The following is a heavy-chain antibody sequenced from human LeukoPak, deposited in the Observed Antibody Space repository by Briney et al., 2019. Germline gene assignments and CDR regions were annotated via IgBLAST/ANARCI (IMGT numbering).Heavy chain of an antibody. CDR2: ISYDGSNK. Sequence: PGRSLRLSCAASGFTFSSYGMHWVRQAPGKGLEWVAVISYDGSNKYYADSVKGRFTISRDNSKNTLYLQMNSLRAEDTAVYYCAKEIAAAGTGYYYGMDVWGQGTTVTVSS. V-gene: IGHV3-30*18. CDR1: GFTFSSYG. CDR3: AKEIAAAGTGYYYGMDV. D-gene: IGHD6-13*01. J-gene: IGHJ6*02.